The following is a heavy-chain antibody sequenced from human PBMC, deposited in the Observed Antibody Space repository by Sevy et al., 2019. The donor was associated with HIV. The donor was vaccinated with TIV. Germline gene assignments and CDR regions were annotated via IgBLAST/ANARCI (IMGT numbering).Heavy chain of an antibody. V-gene: IGHV3-7*01. D-gene: IGHD1-26*01. Sequence: GESLKISCAASGFTFSNYWMTWVRQAPGKGLEWVANINQDGSDKYYVDSMKGRFTISRDNAKNSLYLQMNSLRAEDTAVYYCARESVGATTHFDYWGQGTLVTVSS. CDR3: ARESVGATTHFDY. J-gene: IGHJ4*02. CDR1: GFTFSNYW. CDR2: INQDGSDK.